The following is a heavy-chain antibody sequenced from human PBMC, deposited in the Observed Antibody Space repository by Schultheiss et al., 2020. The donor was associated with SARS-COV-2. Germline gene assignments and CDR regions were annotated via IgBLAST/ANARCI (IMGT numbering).Heavy chain of an antibody. V-gene: IGHV3-33*01. CDR2: IWYDGSNK. D-gene: IGHD5-24*01. CDR1: GFTFSGYG. CDR3: ARGQWGGEQMATTILDY. Sequence: GESLKISCVASGFTFSGYGMHWVRQAPGKGLEWVAVIWYDGSNKYYADSVKGRFTISRDNFKNTLYLQMNNLRAEDTAIYYCARGQWGGEQMATTILDYWGQGTLVTVSS. J-gene: IGHJ4*02.